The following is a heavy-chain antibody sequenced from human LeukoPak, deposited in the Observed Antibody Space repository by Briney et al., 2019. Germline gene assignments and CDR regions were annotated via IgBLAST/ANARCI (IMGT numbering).Heavy chain of an antibody. CDR1: VGSLNNYY. V-gene: IGHV4-59*01. CDR2: IYYTGGT. D-gene: IGHD5-24*01. CDR3: TRVDPHGYSAY. J-gene: IGHJ4*02. Sequence: PSETLSLTCTVSVGSLNNYYWSWIRQPPGKGLEWIGYIYYTGGTNYNPSLKSRVTISVDTSKDHFSLKLSSVTAADTAVHFCTRVDPHGYSAYWGQGTLVTVSS.